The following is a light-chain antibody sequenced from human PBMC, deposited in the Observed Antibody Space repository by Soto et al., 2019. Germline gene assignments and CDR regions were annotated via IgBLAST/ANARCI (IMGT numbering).Light chain of an antibody. CDR3: QQSYSTPRT. V-gene: IGKV1-39*01. CDR1: QSISNY. J-gene: IGKJ1*01. Sequence: DIQMTQSPSSLSASVGDRVTITCRASQSISNYLNWYQQKPGKAPKLLMFAASSLQSGVPSRFSGGGSGXDXTXTXSSLQPEDFATYYCQQSYSTPRTFGQGTKVEIK. CDR2: AAS.